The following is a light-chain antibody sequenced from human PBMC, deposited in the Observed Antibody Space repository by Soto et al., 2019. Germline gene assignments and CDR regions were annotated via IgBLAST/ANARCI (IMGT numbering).Light chain of an antibody. V-gene: IGKV2-30*01. CDR3: EEDTHWPPSYT. J-gene: IGKJ2*01. CDR1: QSLVYSDGNTY. CDR2: KVS. Sequence: DVVMTQSPLSLPVTLGQPASISCRSSQSLVYSDGNTYLNWFQQRPGQSPRRPIHKVSNRDSGVPERYTGSASGIHFTLKRSWVEAEDVGVYSGEEDTHWPPSYTVGQRTELVIK.